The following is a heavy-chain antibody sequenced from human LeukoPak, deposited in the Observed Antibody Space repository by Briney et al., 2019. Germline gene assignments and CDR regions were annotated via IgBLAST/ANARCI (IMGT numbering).Heavy chain of an antibody. J-gene: IGHJ4*02. V-gene: IGHV3-23*01. Sequence: GGSLRLSCTVSGFGLSSYALSWVRRAPGKGLEWVSATSSSDAGKYYADSVRGRFTISRDNSRNTMYLQMNSLRVEDAAVYYCAKAPVTSCRGAFCYPFDSWGQGTLVTVSS. CDR2: TSSSDAGK. CDR3: AKAPVTSCRGAFCYPFDS. D-gene: IGHD2-15*01. CDR1: GFGLSSYA.